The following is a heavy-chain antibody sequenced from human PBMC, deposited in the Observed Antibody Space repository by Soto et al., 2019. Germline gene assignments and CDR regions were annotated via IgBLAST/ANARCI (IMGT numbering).Heavy chain of an antibody. J-gene: IGHJ6*02. CDR3: AREGDYGDLGAYGMDV. V-gene: IGHV1-3*01. Sequence: ASVKVSCKASGYTFTSYAMHWVRQAPGQRLEWMGWINAGNGNTKYSQKFQGRVTITRDTSASTAYMELSSLRSEDTAVYYCAREGDYGDLGAYGMDVWGQGTTVTV. CDR1: GYTFTSYA. CDR2: INAGNGNT. D-gene: IGHD4-17*01.